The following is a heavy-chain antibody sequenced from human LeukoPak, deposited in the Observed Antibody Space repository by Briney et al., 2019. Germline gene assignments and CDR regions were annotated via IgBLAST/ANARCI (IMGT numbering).Heavy chain of an antibody. CDR3: ARAFLGIAVAGREYYFDY. CDR2: IYYSGST. D-gene: IGHD6-19*01. CDR1: GDSISSSSYY. Sequence: SQTLSLTCTVSGDSISSSSYYWGWIRQPPGKGLEWIGSIYYSGSTYYNPSLKSRVTISVDTSKNQFSLKLSSVTAADTAVYYCARAFLGIAVAGREYYFDYWGQGTLVTVSS. J-gene: IGHJ4*02. V-gene: IGHV4-39*07.